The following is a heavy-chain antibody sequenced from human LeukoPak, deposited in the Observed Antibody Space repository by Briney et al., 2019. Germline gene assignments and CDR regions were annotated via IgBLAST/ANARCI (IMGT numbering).Heavy chain of an antibody. CDR3: ARESFERALDI. Sequence: PGGSLRLPCAAYGFTFSSYSMNWVRQAPGKGLEWVSYISSSSSTIYYADSVKGRFTISRDNAKNSLYLQMNSLRAEDTAVYYCARESFERALDIWGQGTMVTVSS. J-gene: IGHJ3*02. V-gene: IGHV3-48*04. CDR2: ISSSSSTI. CDR1: GFTFSSYS.